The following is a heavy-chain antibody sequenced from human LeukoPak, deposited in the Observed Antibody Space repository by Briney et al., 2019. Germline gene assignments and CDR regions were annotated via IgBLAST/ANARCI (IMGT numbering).Heavy chain of an antibody. D-gene: IGHD6-19*01. CDR2: IYPGDSDT. CDR3: ARDDSGWPPDY. V-gene: IGHV5-51*01. Sequence: GESLKISCKASGYSFTTYWIAWVRQMPGKGLEWMGIIYPGDSDTRYSPSFQGQVTISADKSISTAYLQWSSLKASDIAMYYCARDDSGWPPDYWGQGTLVTVSS. J-gene: IGHJ4*02. CDR1: GYSFTTYW.